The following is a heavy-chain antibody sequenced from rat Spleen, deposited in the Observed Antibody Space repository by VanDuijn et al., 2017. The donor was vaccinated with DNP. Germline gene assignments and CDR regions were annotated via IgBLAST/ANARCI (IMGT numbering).Heavy chain of an antibody. D-gene: IGHD1-6*01. Sequence: EVQLQESGPGLVKPSQSLSLTCSVTGYSITSSYRWNWIRKFPGNKLEWMGYINSAGSIEYNPSLKGRISITSDTSKKQFFLQVNSVTTDDTATYYCTRGDILRSFDYWGQGVMVTVSS. CDR1: GYSITSSYR. V-gene: IGHV3-3*01. CDR2: INSAGSI. CDR3: TRGDILRSFDY. J-gene: IGHJ2*01.